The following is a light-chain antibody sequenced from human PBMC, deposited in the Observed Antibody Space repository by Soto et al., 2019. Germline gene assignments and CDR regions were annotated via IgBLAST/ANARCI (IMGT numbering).Light chain of an antibody. CDR3: QPSNSYPLT. CDR1: QGISTW. Sequence: DIQMTQSPSSMSASVGDRVTITCRASQGISTWVAWYQQKPEKAPTSLIYGASELQSGVPSRFSGSGSGTDFTLTISSLQPEDFGTYYCQPSNSYPLTFGGGTKVEIK. J-gene: IGKJ4*01. CDR2: GAS. V-gene: IGKV1D-16*01.